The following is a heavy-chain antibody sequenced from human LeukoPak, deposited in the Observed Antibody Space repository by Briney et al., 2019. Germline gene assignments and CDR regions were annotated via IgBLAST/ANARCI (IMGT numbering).Heavy chain of an antibody. V-gene: IGHV3-23*01. CDR3: AKLDGSGAGSSRPPIDY. CDR1: GFDFSTYA. D-gene: IGHD3-10*01. CDR2: ISGSSDTT. Sequence: PGGSLRLSCAASGFDFSTYAMSWVRQAPGKWLEWVSGISGSSDTTYYADSVKGRFTISRDNSKNMLYLQIKSLGAEDTAIYYCAKLDGSGAGSSRPPIDYWGQGSLVTVSS. J-gene: IGHJ4*02.